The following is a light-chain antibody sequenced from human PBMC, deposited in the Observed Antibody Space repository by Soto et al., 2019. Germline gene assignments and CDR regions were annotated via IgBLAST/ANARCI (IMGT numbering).Light chain of an antibody. J-gene: IGLJ2*01. CDR1: SSDVGSYNL. Sequence: QSVVTQPASVSGSPGQSITISCTGTSSDVGSYNLVSWYQQHPGKAPKLMIYEGSKRPSGVSNRFSGSKSGNTASLTISGLQAEDEADYYCCSYAGSSTSVVFGGGTQLT. CDR2: EGS. V-gene: IGLV2-23*01. CDR3: CSYAGSSTSVV.